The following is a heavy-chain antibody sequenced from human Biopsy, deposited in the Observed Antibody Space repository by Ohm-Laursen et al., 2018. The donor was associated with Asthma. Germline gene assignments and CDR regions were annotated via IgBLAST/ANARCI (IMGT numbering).Heavy chain of an antibody. CDR1: RFTFSSYG. D-gene: IGHD4-17*01. J-gene: IGHJ1*01. V-gene: IGHV3-33*06. CDR3: AKGHGDYVFPYFQH. Sequence: SLRLSCAASRFTFSSYGMHWVRQAPGKGLEWVAVIWYDGSNKYYADSVKGRFTTSRDNSKNTLYLQMNSLRAEDTAVYYCAKGHGDYVFPYFQHWGQGTLVTVSS. CDR2: IWYDGSNK.